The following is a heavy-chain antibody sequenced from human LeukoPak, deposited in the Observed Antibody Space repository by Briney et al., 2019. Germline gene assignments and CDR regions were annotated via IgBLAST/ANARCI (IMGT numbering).Heavy chain of an antibody. D-gene: IGHD3-3*01. CDR1: GFTFSSYS. CDR3: ARAGGFWSGPTYWYFDL. Sequence: GGSLRLSCAASGFTFSSYSMNWVRQAPGKGLEWVSSISSSSSYIYYADSVKGRFTISRDNAKNSLYLQMNSLRAEDTAVYYCARAGGFWSGPTYWYFDLWGRGTLVTVSS. CDR2: ISSSSSYI. J-gene: IGHJ2*01. V-gene: IGHV3-21*01.